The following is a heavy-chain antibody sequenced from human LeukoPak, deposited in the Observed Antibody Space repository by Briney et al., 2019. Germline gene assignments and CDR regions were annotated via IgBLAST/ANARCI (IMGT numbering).Heavy chain of an antibody. Sequence: SVKVSCKASGGTFSTYAISWVRQAPGQGLEWMGIINPSGGSTSYAQKFQGRVTITADKSTSTAYMELSSLRSEDTAVYYCARDLTVAGRKADYWGQGTLVTVSS. CDR1: GGTFSTYA. CDR3: ARDLTVAGRKADY. V-gene: IGHV1-69*04. J-gene: IGHJ4*02. CDR2: INPSGGST. D-gene: IGHD6-19*01.